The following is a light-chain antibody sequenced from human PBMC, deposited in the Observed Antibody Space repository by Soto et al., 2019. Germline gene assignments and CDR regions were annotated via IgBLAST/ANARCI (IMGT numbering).Light chain of an antibody. J-gene: IGLJ2*01. CDR3: CSCAGTQSVA. Sequence: QSALTQPRSVSRSPGQSVTISCTGTSSGAGGYKYVSWYQQHPGKAPKLMIYDVSKRPSGVPDRFSGSMSGNTASLIISGIQAEDEPDYYCCSCAGTQSVAFGGGTQLTVL. V-gene: IGLV2-11*01. CDR2: DVS. CDR1: SSGAGGYKY.